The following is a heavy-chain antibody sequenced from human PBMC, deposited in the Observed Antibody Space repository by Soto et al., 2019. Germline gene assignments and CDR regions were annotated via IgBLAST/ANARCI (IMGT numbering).Heavy chain of an antibody. CDR2: ISGSSSYT. V-gene: IGHV3-11*05. CDR1: GFTFSDYY. Sequence: QVQLVESGGGLVKPGGSLRLSCAASGFTFSDYYMSWIRQAPGKGLDWVSYISGSSSYTNNADAVKGRFTISRDNDKNSLYLQMNSLRAEDTAVYYCARDADILTGSDAFDIWGQGTMVTVSS. CDR3: ARDADILTGSDAFDI. J-gene: IGHJ3*02. D-gene: IGHD3-9*01.